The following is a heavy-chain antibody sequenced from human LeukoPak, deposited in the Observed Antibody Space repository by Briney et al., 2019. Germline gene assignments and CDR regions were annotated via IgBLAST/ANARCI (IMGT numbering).Heavy chain of an antibody. CDR3: ARGRQWLADDY. CDR2: INHSGST. Sequence: SETLSLTCAVYGGSFSGYYWSWIRQPPGKGLEWIGEINHSGSTNYNPSLKSRVTISVDTSKNQFSLKLSPVTAADTAVYYCARGRQWLADDYWGQGTLVTVSS. CDR1: GGSFSGYY. J-gene: IGHJ4*02. V-gene: IGHV4-34*01. D-gene: IGHD6-19*01.